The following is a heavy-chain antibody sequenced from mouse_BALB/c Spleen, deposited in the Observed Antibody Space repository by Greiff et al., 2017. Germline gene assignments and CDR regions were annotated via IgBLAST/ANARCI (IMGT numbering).Heavy chain of an antibody. J-gene: IGHJ2*01. Sequence: EVQLVESGGGLVQPGGSRKLSCAASGFTFSSFGMHWVRQAPEKGLEWVAYISSGSSTIYYADTVKGRFNISRDNPKNTLFLQMTSLRSEDTAMYYCARWVTTAYYFDYWGQGTTLTVSS. CDR1: GFTFSSFG. V-gene: IGHV5-17*02. CDR3: ARWVTTAYYFDY. D-gene: IGHD1-2*01. CDR2: ISSGSSTI.